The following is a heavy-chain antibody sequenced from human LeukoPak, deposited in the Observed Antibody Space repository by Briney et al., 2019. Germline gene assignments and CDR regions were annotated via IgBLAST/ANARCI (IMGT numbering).Heavy chain of an antibody. V-gene: IGHV3-53*01. CDR2: IYSGGST. Sequence: GGSLRLSCAASGFTVSSNYMSWVRQAPGKGLEWVSVIYSGGSTYYADSVKGRLTISRDNSKNTLYLQMNSLRAEDTAVYYCARERSASDAFDIWGQGTVVTVSS. CDR3: ARERSASDAFDI. J-gene: IGHJ3*02. CDR1: GFTVSSNY.